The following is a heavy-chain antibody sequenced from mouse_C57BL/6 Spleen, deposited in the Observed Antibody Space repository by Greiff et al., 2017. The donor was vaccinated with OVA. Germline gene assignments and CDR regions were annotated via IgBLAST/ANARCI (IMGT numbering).Heavy chain of an antibody. Sequence: VQLVESGAELVKPGASVKISCKASGYAFSSYWMNWVKQRPGKGLEWIGQIYPGDGDTNYNGKFKGKATLTADKSSSTAYMQLSSLTSEDSAVYFCARSGYDYDGRDFDYGGQGTTLTVSS. D-gene: IGHD2-4*01. CDR1: GYAFSSYW. J-gene: IGHJ2*01. CDR2: IYPGDGDT. V-gene: IGHV1-80*01. CDR3: ARSGYDYDGRDFDY.